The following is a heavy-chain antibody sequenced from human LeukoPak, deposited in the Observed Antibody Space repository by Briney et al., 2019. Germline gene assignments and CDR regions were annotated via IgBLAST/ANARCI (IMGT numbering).Heavy chain of an antibody. V-gene: IGHV1-2*02. CDR3: ARGGLPAFYYYMDV. J-gene: IGHJ6*03. Sequence: ASVKVSCKASGYTFTSYAMHWVRQAPGQRLEWMGWINPHSGGTNYAQKFQGRVTMTRDTSISTAYVELNRLRSDDTAVYYCARGGLPAFYYYMDVWGKGTTVTVSS. CDR1: GYTFTSYA. CDR2: INPHSGGT. D-gene: IGHD1-26*01.